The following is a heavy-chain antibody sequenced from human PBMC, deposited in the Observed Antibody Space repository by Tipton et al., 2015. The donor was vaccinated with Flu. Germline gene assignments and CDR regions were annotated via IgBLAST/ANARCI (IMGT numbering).Heavy chain of an antibody. CDR3: ARDGGTYYDFWSGHSSTYYYYGMDV. D-gene: IGHD3-3*01. J-gene: IGHJ6*02. Sequence: TLSLTCSISGDSISSRYYWGWIRQPPGKGLEWIGNIFRTGSTYHNPSLKSRVTMSVDRSKNQFSLTLTSVTAADTAVYYCARDGGTYYDFWSGHSSTYYYYGMDVWGQGTTVTVSS. CDR2: IFRTGST. CDR1: GDSISSRYY. V-gene: IGHV4-38-2*02.